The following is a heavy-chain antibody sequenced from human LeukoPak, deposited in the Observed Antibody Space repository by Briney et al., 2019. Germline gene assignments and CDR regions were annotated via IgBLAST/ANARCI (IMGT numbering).Heavy chain of an antibody. CDR1: GFTFSGYA. J-gene: IGHJ1*01. CDR2: ISYDGSNK. D-gene: IGHD3-10*01. V-gene: IGHV3-30-3*01. CDR3: ARANLWFGELPQYFQH. Sequence: GGSLRLSCAASGFTFSGYAMHWVRQAPGKGLEWVAVISYDGSNKYYADSVKGRFTISRDNSKNTLYLQMNSLRAEDTAVYYCARANLWFGELPQYFQHWGQGTLVTVSS.